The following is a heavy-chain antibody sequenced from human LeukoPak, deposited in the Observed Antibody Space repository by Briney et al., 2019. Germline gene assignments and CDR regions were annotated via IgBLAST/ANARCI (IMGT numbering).Heavy chain of an antibody. J-gene: IGHJ4*02. CDR1: GFTFDDYA. CDR3: AKDTGYYYDSSNYWV. V-gene: IGHV3-9*01. D-gene: IGHD3-22*01. CDR2: ISWNSGSI. Sequence: PGRSLRLSCAASGFTFDDYAMHWVRQAPGKGLERVSGISWNSGSIGYADSVKGRFTISRDNAKNSLYLQMNSLRAEDTALYYCAKDTGYYYDSSNYWVWGQGTLVTVSS.